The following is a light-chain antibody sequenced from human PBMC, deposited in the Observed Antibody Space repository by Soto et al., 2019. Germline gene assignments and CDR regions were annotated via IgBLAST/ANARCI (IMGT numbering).Light chain of an antibody. CDR3: ASWDDSVNGPV. V-gene: IGLV1-44*01. Sequence: QSVLTQPPSASGTPGQRVTISCSGSSSNVGGNPVNWYQHVPTTAPKLLIYTNNQRPSGVPDRFSGSKSGTSASLAISGLQSEDEADYYCASWDDSVNGPVFGTGTKVTVL. J-gene: IGLJ1*01. CDR2: TNN. CDR1: SSNVGGNP.